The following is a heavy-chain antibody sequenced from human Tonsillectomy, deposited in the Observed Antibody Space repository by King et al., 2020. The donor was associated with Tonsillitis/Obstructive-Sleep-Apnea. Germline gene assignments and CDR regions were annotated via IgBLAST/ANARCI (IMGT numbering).Heavy chain of an antibody. CDR2: IWYDGSNK. Sequence: VQLVESGGGVVQPGRSLRLSCAASGFTFSSYGMHWVRQAPGRGLEWVAVIWYDGSNKYYADSVKGRFTISRDNSKNTLYLQMISLRAEDSAVYYCARVGTSFDSRGQGTLVTVSS. J-gene: IGHJ4*02. CDR3: ARVGTSFDS. CDR1: GFTFSSYG. V-gene: IGHV3-33*01.